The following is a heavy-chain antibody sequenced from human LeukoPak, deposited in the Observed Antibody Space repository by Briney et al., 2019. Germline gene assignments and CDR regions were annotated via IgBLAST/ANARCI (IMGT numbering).Heavy chain of an antibody. V-gene: IGHV4-59*12. J-gene: IGHJ4*02. Sequence: KTSETLSLTCTVSGGSISSYYWSWIRQPPGKGLEWIGYIYYSGSTNYNPSLKSRVTISVDTSKNQFSLKLSSVTAADTAVYYCARLRGYSYAGDYWGQGSLVTVSS. D-gene: IGHD5-18*01. CDR3: ARLRGYSYAGDY. CDR1: GGSISSYY. CDR2: IYYSGST.